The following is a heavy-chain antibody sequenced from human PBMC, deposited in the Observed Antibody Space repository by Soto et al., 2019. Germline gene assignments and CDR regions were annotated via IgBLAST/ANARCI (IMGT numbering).Heavy chain of an antibody. J-gene: IGHJ4*02. Sequence: QITLKESGPTLVKPTQTLTLTCTFSGFSLSTSGVGVGWIRQPPGKALEWLALIYWDDDKRYSPSLKSRLTITKDTSKNQVVLTMTNIDPVDTATYYCAHTVGGCSGGSCYSFDYWGQGTLVTVSS. CDR1: GFSLSTSGVG. D-gene: IGHD2-15*01. CDR3: AHTVGGCSGGSCYSFDY. V-gene: IGHV2-5*02. CDR2: IYWDDDK.